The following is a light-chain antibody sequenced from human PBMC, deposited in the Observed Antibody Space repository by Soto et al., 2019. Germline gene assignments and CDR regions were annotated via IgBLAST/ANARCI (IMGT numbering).Light chain of an antibody. J-gene: IGLJ1*01. V-gene: IGLV2-11*01. Sequence: QSALTQPRSVSGSPGQSVSISCTGTSSDVGGYNYVSWYQHHPGKAPTVMIYDVTKRPSGVPDRFSASKSGNTASLTISGRQAEDEDDYYCCSYAGSYIDVFGTGTKLTVL. CDR2: DVT. CDR3: CSYAGSYIDV. CDR1: SSDVGGYNY.